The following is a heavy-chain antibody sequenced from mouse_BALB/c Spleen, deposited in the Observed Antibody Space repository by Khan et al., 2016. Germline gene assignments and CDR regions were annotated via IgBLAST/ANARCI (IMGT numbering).Heavy chain of an antibody. J-gene: IGHJ2*01. CDR1: GFTFTSYW. D-gene: IGHD1-1*01. CDR2: INPSTGYT. CDR3: ARRNYDGRGLFDY. Sequence: QVRLLQSGAELAKPGASVKMSCKASGFTFTSYWMNWVKQRPGQGLEWIGHINPSTGYTENNQKFKDKATLTADNSSRTAYMQLSSLTSEDSAVYYCARRNYDGRGLFDYWGQGTTLTVSS. V-gene: IGHV1-7*01.